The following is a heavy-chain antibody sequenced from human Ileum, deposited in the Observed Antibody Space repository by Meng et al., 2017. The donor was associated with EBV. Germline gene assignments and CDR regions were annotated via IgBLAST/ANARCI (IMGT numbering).Heavy chain of an antibody. Sequence: QVQVQQWGAGLLKPSETLSLTCAVYGGPLSGYDWSWIRQSPGRGLEWLGQIKDTGGGGYNPSLKSRMTMSADTSTNQFSLKLTSVTAADTAVYFCRHAYCNDDGCTDHWGRGSLVTVSS. V-gene: IGHV4-34*01. CDR1: GGPLSGYD. J-gene: IGHJ4*02. CDR3: RHAYCNDDGCTDH. CDR2: IKDTGGG. D-gene: IGHD2-21*01.